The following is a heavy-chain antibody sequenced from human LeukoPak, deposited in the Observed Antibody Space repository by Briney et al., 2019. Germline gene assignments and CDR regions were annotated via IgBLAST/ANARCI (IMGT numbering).Heavy chain of an antibody. CDR2: INSDGSST. Sequence: GGSLRLSCAASGFTFSSYWMHWVRQAPGKGLVWVSRINSDGSSTSYADSVKGRFTISRDNAKNTLYLQMNSLRAEDTAVYYCATFGYSSGWRFDYWGQGTLVTVSS. CDR1: GFTFSSYW. V-gene: IGHV3-74*01. J-gene: IGHJ4*02. CDR3: ATFGYSSGWRFDY. D-gene: IGHD6-19*01.